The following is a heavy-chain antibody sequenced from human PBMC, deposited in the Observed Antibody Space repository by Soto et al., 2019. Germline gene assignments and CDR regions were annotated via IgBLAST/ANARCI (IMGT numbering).Heavy chain of an antibody. CDR3: ARGGYIVVVTATPGYGMDV. J-gene: IGHJ6*02. CDR2: IIPIFGTA. V-gene: IGHV1-69*01. Sequence: QVQLVQSGAEVKKPGSSVKVSCKASGGTFSSYAISWVRQAPGQGLEWMGGIIPIFGTANYAQKFQGRVTSTADESTSTAYMELSSLRSEDTAVYYCARGGYIVVVTATPGYGMDVWGQGTTVTVSS. D-gene: IGHD2-21*02. CDR1: GGTFSSYA.